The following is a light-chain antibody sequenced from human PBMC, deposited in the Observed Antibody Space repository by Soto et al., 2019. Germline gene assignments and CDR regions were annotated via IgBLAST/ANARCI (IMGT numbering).Light chain of an antibody. CDR2: TTS. Sequence: DIQMTQSPSSLSASVGDRVTITCRASQSISRYLNWYQQKPGKAPKLLIYTTSSLQSGVPSRFSGSGSGTDFTITISSLHPEDFATYYCQQTYSTWTFGQGTKVDIK. V-gene: IGKV1-39*01. J-gene: IGKJ1*01. CDR3: QQTYSTWT. CDR1: QSISRY.